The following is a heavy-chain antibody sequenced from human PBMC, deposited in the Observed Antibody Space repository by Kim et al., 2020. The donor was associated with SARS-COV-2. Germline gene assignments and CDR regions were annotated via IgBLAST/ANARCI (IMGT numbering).Heavy chain of an antibody. CDR2: ISGSGSST. D-gene: IGHD3-10*01. Sequence: GGSLRLSCAASGFTFSSYAMSWVRQAPGKGLEWVSAISGSGSSTYYADSVKGRFTISRDNSKNTLYLQMNSLRAEDTAVYFCAKDISVGFGEWDFDYWGRGTRVTVSS. CDR1: GFTFSSYA. CDR3: AKDISVGFGEWDFDY. V-gene: IGHV3-23*01. J-gene: IGHJ4*02.